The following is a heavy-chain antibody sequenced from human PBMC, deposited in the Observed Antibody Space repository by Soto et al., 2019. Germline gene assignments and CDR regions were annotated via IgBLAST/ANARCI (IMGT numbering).Heavy chain of an antibody. CDR2: IKQDGSEK. CDR3: ERDVGYDYVN. J-gene: IGHJ4*02. CDR1: GFTFRSYW. V-gene: IGHV3-7*01. D-gene: IGHD5-12*01. Sequence: EVQLVESGGGLVQPGGSLRISCAVSGFTFRSYWMSWVRQAPGKGLEWVATIKQDGSEKYYVDSVKGRFTISRDNAENSMYLQMNSMMDEDTAVYFCERDVGYDYVNWGQGTLVTVSS.